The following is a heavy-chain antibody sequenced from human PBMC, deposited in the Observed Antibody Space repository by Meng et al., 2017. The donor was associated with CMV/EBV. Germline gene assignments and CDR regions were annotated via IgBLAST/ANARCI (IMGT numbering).Heavy chain of an antibody. D-gene: IGHD6-6*01. J-gene: IGHJ4*02. Sequence: GGSLRLSCAASGFTFSSYGMHWVRQAPGKGLEWVSAISGSGGSTYYADSVKGRFTISRDNSKNTLYLQMNSLRAEDTAVYYCAKRPFSYSSSPYWGQGTLVTVSS. CDR3: AKRPFSYSSSPY. CDR1: GFTFSSYG. V-gene: IGHV3-23*01. CDR2: ISGSGGST.